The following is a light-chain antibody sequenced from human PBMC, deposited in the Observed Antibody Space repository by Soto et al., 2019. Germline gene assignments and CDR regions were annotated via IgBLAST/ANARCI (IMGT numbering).Light chain of an antibody. CDR2: DAS. CDR1: QDISKF. Sequence: DIQMTQSPSSLSASIGDRVSFTCQASQDISKFLNWYQHKPGQAPSLLIYDASKSQFGVPSRFSGSRPRKGFTFIISRLQPEVNSTYYCQQCENRRYTFGPGTKV. J-gene: IGKJ3*01. V-gene: IGKV1-33*01. CDR3: QQCENRRYT.